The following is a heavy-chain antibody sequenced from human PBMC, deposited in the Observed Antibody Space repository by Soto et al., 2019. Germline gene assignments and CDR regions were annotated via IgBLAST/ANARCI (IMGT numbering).Heavy chain of an antibody. Sequence: EVQLVESGGGLVQPGESLRLSCAASGFTFSGSAMHWVRQAPGKGLEWVGRIRSKPNNYATAYAASVKGRFSISRDDSQNTAYLQVNGLKTKDTAVYYCSGGQNDYNYYYYYPMDVWGRGTTVTVSS. J-gene: IGHJ6*02. V-gene: IGHV3-73*02. CDR1: GFTFSGSA. D-gene: IGHD4-4*01. CDR2: IRSKPNNYAT. CDR3: SGGQNDYNYYYYYPMDV.